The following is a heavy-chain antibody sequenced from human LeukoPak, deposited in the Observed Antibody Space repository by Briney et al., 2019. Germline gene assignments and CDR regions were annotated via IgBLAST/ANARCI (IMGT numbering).Heavy chain of an antibody. J-gene: IGHJ4*02. Sequence: SGGSLRLSCAASGFTFSSYSMNWVRQAPGKGLEWVSSISSSSSYIYYADSVKGRFTISRDNAKNSLYLQMNSLRAEDTAVYYCARDHTAMVDYWGQGTLVTVSS. V-gene: IGHV3-21*01. CDR1: GFTFSSYS. CDR2: ISSSSSYI. CDR3: ARDHTAMVDY. D-gene: IGHD5-18*01.